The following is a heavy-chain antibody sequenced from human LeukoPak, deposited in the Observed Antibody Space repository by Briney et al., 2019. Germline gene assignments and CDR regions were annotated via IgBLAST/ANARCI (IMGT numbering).Heavy chain of an antibody. CDR1: GFTFSSYG. D-gene: IGHD2-15*01. Sequence: GRSLRLSCAASGFTFSSYGMHWVRQVPGKGLEWVAVIWYDGSQKYYADSVKGRFTISRDNSKNKLFLKTNSLREEDTAVYYCARDRCSGGSCESRAEYYQHWGLGNLVTVSS. CDR2: IWYDGSQK. CDR3: ARDRCSGGSCESRAEYYQH. V-gene: IGHV3-33*01. J-gene: IGHJ1*01.